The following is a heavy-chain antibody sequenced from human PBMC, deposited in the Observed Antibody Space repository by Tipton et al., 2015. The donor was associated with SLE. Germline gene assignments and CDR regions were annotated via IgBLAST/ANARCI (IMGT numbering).Heavy chain of an antibody. Sequence: TLSLTCTVSGGSISSYYWSWIRQPPGQGLEWIGHVFYNGETNYNPSLKGRVTISLDTSMKQFSLNLMSVTSADTAVYYCASLRFYGDYDLGRWGQGALVTVSS. CDR1: GGSISSYY. J-gene: IGHJ4*02. D-gene: IGHD4-17*01. CDR3: ASLRFYGDYDLGR. CDR2: VFYNGET. V-gene: IGHV4-59*01.